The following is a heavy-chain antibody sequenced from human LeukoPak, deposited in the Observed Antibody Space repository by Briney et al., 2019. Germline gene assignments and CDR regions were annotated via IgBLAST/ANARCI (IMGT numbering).Heavy chain of an antibody. V-gene: IGHV3-21*01. Sequence: GSLSLSCAASGFTFSSYSMNWVRQAPGKGLEWVSSISSSSSYIYYADSVKGRFTISRDNAKNSLYLQMNSLRAEDTAVYYCARGTKEYQYQLLSGFDPWGQGTLVTVSS. J-gene: IGHJ5*02. D-gene: IGHD2-2*01. CDR3: ARGTKEYQYQLLSGFDP. CDR1: GFTFSSYS. CDR2: ISSSSSYI.